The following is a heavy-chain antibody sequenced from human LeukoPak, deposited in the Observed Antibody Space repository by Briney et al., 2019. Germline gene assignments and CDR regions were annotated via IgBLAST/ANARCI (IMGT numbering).Heavy chain of an antibody. D-gene: IGHD1-1*01. Sequence: GESLKISCKGSGYSFTNYWIGWVRQMPGKGLEWMGIIYPGDSDTRYSPSFQGQVTISADKSISTAYLQWRSLEAPDTAIYYCARRGTNEYFDLWGRGTLVTVSS. CDR2: IYPGDSDT. CDR3: ARRGTNEYFDL. J-gene: IGHJ2*01. V-gene: IGHV5-51*01. CDR1: GYSFTNYW.